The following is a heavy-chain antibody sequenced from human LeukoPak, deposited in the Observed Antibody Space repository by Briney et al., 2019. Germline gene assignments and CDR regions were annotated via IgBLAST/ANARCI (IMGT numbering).Heavy chain of an antibody. CDR3: AKSTFPKYYYDSSGYYPGYYFDY. D-gene: IGHD3-22*01. CDR2: IGGSGGST. V-gene: IGHV3-23*01. Sequence: GGSLRLSCAASGFTFSTYAMSWVRQAPGKGLEWVSGIGGSGGSTYYADSAKGRFTISRDNSKNTLYLQMNSLRAEDTAVYYCAKSTFPKYYYDSSGYYPGYYFDYWGQGTLVTVSS. CDR1: GFTFSTYA. J-gene: IGHJ4*02.